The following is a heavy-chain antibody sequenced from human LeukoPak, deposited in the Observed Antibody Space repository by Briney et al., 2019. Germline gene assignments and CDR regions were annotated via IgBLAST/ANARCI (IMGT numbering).Heavy chain of an antibody. CDR1: GSSINSFY. V-gene: IGHV4-59*08. D-gene: IGHD6-13*01. CDR2: IYHSGST. J-gene: IGHJ6*03. Sequence: SETLSLTCTVSGSSINSFYWNWFRQTPGKGLEWIGYIYHSGSTNYNPSLKSRLTMSLDASKKQISLSLSSVTAADTAVYYCARHRRVSSSWRTPSQYYYYYMDVWGKGTTVTISS. CDR3: ARHRRVSSSWRTPSQYYYYYMDV.